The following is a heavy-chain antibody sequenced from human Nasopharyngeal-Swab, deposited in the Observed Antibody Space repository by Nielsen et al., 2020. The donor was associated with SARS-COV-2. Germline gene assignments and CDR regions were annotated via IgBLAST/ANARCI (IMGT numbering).Heavy chain of an antibody. V-gene: IGHV3-7*01. CDR1: AFTFSDYW. CDR2: IKEDGSEK. CDR3: ARDLSWNDVPLDY. Sequence: GGSLRLSFAASAFTFSDYWMSWVRQAPGKGLEWVANIKEDGSEKYYVDSVKGRFTISRDNAKNTLYLQMNSLGAEDTALYYCARDLSWNDVPLDYWGQGTLVTVSS. D-gene: IGHD1-1*01. J-gene: IGHJ4*02.